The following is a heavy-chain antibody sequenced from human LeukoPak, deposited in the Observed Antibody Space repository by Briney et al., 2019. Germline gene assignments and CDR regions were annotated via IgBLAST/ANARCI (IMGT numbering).Heavy chain of an antibody. CDR2: INPSGGST. CDR1: GYTFT. V-gene: IGHV1-46*01. CDR3: ARSSGRSPNREYMDV. D-gene: IGHD1-14*01. J-gene: IGHJ6*03. Sequence: GASVKVPFKASGYTFTIHWVRQAPGQGLEWMGIINPSGGSTSYAQKFQGRVTMTRDTSTSTVYMELSSLRSEDTAVYYCARSSGRSPNREYMDVWGKGTTVTVSS.